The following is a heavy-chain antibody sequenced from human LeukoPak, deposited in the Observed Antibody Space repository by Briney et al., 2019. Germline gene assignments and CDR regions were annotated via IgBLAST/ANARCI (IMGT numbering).Heavy chain of an antibody. CDR1: GGSISSYY. V-gene: IGHV4-59*01. Sequence: PSETLSLTCTVSGGSISSYYWSWIRQPPGKGLEWIGYIYYSGSTNYNPSLKSRVTISVDTSKNQFSLKPSSVTAADTAVYYCARGNYGDYLGAFDIWGQGTMVTVSS. J-gene: IGHJ3*02. D-gene: IGHD4-17*01. CDR2: IYYSGST. CDR3: ARGNYGDYLGAFDI.